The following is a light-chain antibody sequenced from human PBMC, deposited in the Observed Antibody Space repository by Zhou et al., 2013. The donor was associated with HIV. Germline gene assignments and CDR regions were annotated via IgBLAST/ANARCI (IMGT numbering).Light chain of an antibody. V-gene: IGKV1-33*01. CDR2: DAS. Sequence: DIQMTQSPSSLSASVGDRVTITCQAEQHINKYLNWYQQKGGKAPKLLIFDASTLERGVPSRFSGSGSGTVFAFTINSLQPEDIATYYCQQYDSVPXTFGGGTRVHIK. CDR1: QHINKY. CDR3: QQYDSVPXT. J-gene: IGKJ4*01.